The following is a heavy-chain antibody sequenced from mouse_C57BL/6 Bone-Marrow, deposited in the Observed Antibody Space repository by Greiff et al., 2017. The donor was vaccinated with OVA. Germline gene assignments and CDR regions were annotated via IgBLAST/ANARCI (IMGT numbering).Heavy chain of an antibody. Sequence: EVKLMESEGGLVQPGSSMKLSCTASGFTFSDYYMAWVRQVPEKGLEWVANINYDGSSTYYLDSLKSRFIISRDNAKNILYLQMSSLKSEDTATYDCARDPCGYFDYWGQGTTLTVSS. CDR1: GFTFSDYY. J-gene: IGHJ2*01. CDR2: INYDGSST. CDR3: ARDPCGYFDY. V-gene: IGHV5-16*01.